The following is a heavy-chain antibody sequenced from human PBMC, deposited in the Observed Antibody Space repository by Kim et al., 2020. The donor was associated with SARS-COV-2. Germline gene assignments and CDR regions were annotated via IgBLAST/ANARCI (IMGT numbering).Heavy chain of an antibody. J-gene: IGHJ5*02. Sequence: ASVKVSCKASGYTFTSYDINWVRQATGQGLEWMGWMNPNSGNIGYAQKFQGRVTMTRNTSISTAYMELSSLRSEDTAVYYCARSGGVVVITTSFDPWGQGTLVTVSS. CDR3: ARSGGVVVITTSFDP. V-gene: IGHV1-8*01. CDR1: GYTFTSYD. D-gene: IGHD3-22*01. CDR2: MNPNSGNI.